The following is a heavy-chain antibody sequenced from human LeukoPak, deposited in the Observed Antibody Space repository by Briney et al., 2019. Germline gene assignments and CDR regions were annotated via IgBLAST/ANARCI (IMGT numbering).Heavy chain of an antibody. J-gene: IGHJ4*02. Sequence: PGGSLRLSCAASEFNFNTYAMHWVRQAPGKGLEWVALISNDGSNKYYADSVKGRFTISRDNSKNTLYPQMNSLRAEDTAVYYCTRDRGGSGCYYVDFWGQGTLVTVSS. CDR2: ISNDGSNK. CDR3: TRDRGGSGCYYVDF. D-gene: IGHD3-22*01. V-gene: IGHV3-30*03. CDR1: EFNFNTYA.